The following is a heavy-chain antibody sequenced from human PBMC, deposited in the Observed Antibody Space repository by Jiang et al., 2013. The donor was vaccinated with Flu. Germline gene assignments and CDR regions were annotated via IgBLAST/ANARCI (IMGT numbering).Heavy chain of an antibody. Sequence: QLVESGAEVKKPGESLKISCKGSGYTFTSYWIGWVRQMPGKGLEWMGIIYPGDSDTRYSPSFQGQVTISADKSFSTAYLQWNSLKASDTAMYYCARVGDNDVWGSYRYTGYFDYWGQGTLVT. CDR1: GYTFTSYW. D-gene: IGHD3-16*02. CDR3: ARVGDNDVWGSYRYTGYFDY. J-gene: IGHJ4*02. CDR2: IYPGDSDT. V-gene: IGHV5-51*01.